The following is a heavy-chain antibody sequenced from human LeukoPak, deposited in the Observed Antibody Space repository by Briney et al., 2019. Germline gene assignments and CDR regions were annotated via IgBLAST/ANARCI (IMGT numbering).Heavy chain of an antibody. J-gene: IGHJ5*02. CDR2: IYYSGST. Sequence: PSETLSLTCTVSGGSISSYYWSWIRQPPGKGLEWIGYIYYSGSTNYNPSLKSRVTISVDTSKNQFSLKLSSVTAADTAVYYCARHPAPYCGGDCYSTFWFDPWGQGTLVTVSS. CDR1: GGSISSYY. D-gene: IGHD2-21*02. CDR3: ARHPAPYCGGDCYSTFWFDP. V-gene: IGHV4-59*08.